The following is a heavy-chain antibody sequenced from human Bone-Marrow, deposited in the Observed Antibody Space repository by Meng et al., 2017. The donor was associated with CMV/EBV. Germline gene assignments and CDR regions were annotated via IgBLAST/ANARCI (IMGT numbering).Heavy chain of an antibody. J-gene: IGHJ6*02. CDR3: ARDRCSSTSCYGPYYGMDV. D-gene: IGHD2-2*01. CDR2: INHSGST. Sequence: SETLSLTCAVYGGSFSDYYWSWIRQPPGKGLEWIGEINHSGSTNYIPSLKSRVTISLDTSKNQFSLKLSSVTAADTAVYYCARDRCSSTSCYGPYYGMDVWGQGTTVTVSS. CDR1: GGSFSDYY. V-gene: IGHV4-34*01.